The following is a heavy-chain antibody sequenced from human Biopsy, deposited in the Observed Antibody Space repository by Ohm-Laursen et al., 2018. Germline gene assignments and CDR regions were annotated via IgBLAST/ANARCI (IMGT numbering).Heavy chain of an antibody. Sequence: SLRLSCSASGFIFSDQYMDWIRQAPGKGLEWIARIRSKPKGHTTEQAASVKGRLTISRDDSKNSLYLQMNTLKIEGTAVYYCTTGTEGRIYDYWGQGTLVTVSS. J-gene: IGHJ4*02. D-gene: IGHD3-10*01. V-gene: IGHV3-72*01. CDR1: GFIFSDQY. CDR3: TTGTEGRIYDY. CDR2: IRSKPKGHTT.